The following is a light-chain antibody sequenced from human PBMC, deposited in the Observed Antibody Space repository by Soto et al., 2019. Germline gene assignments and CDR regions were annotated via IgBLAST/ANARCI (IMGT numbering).Light chain of an antibody. Sequence: SYELTQPPSVPVSPGQTARITCSGDALARQFAYWYLQKPGQAPLLIIYKDNQRPSGIPERFSGSSSGTTVTLTISGVQAEDEADYHCQSADSSGTCVFGGGTKLTVL. CDR2: KDN. V-gene: IGLV3-25*02. CDR1: ALARQF. J-gene: IGLJ2*01. CDR3: QSADSSGTCV.